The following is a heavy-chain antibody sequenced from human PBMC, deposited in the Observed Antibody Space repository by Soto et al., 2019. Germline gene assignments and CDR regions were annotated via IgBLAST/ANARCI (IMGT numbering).Heavy chain of an antibody. CDR3: ARVGGQLFGDHGMDV. CDR2: MSPSSGNT. J-gene: IGHJ6*02. Sequence: QVQLVQSGAEVKKPGASVKVSCKASVYTFTTYDMNWVRQGPGQGLEWMGWMSPSSGNTGYVDQFRGRVIMTSHTSMTTAYMELSSLRSEDTALYYCARVGGQLFGDHGMDVWGQGTTVTVSS. D-gene: IGHD3-10*01. V-gene: IGHV1-8*01. CDR1: VYTFTTYD.